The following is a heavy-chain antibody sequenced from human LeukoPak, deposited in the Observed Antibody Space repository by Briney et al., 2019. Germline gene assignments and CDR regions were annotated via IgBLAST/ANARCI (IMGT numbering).Heavy chain of an antibody. CDR3: ARVGPEAAAGMGNAFDI. D-gene: IGHD6-13*01. CDR1: GFTFRSYS. CDR2: ISSSSSYI. Sequence: GGSLRLSCAASGFTFRSYSMNWVRQAPGKGLEWVSSISSSSSYIYYADSVKGRFTISRDNAKNSLYLKMNSLRAEDTAVYYCARVGPEAAAGMGNAFDIWGQGTMVTVS. J-gene: IGHJ3*02. V-gene: IGHV3-21*01.